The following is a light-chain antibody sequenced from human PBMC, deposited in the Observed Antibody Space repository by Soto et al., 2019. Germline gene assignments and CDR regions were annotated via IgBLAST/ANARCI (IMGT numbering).Light chain of an antibody. CDR2: QDN. J-gene: IGLJ1*01. Sequence: SYELTQPPSVSVSPGQTASITCSGDKLGDKFACWYQQKPGQSPVLVIYQDNKRPTGIPERFSGSNSGNTATLTISGTQAMDEADYYCQAWDSTTAWQVFGTGTKLTVL. CDR3: QAWDSTTAWQV. V-gene: IGLV3-1*01. CDR1: KLGDKF.